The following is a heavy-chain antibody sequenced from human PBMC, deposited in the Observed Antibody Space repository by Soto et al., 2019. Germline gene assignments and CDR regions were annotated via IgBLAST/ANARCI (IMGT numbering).Heavy chain of an antibody. Sequence: QVQLVQSGAEVKKPGASVKVSCKASGYTFTSYAMHWVLQAPGQRLEWMGWINAGNGNTKYSQKFQGRVTITRDTSASTAYMELSSLRSEDTAVYYCARDKGSGSYIDYYYMDVWGKGTTVTVSS. V-gene: IGHV1-3*01. J-gene: IGHJ6*03. CDR1: GYTFTSYA. D-gene: IGHD3-10*01. CDR2: INAGNGNT. CDR3: ARDKGSGSYIDYYYMDV.